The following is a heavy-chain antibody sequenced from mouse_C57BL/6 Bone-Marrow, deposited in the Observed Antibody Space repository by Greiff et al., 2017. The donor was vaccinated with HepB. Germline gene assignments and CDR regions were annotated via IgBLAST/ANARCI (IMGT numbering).Heavy chain of an antibody. Sequence: VQLKQSGAELVRPGASVKLSCTASGFNIKDDYMHWVKQRPEQGLEWIGWIDPENGDTEYASKFQGKATITADTSSNTAYPQLSSLTSEDTAVYYCTPHYYGSSYVRPWYFDVWGTGTTVTVSS. CDR3: TPHYYGSSYVRPWYFDV. D-gene: IGHD1-1*01. CDR1: GFNIKDDY. V-gene: IGHV14-4*01. CDR2: IDPENGDT. J-gene: IGHJ1*03.